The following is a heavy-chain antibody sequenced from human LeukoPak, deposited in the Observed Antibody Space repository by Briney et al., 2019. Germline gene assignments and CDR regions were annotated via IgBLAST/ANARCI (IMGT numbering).Heavy chain of an antibody. J-gene: IGHJ4*02. CDR1: GGSISSGSYY. Sequence: SETLSLTCTVSGGSISSGSYYWSWIRQPAGKGLEWIGRIYTSGSTNYNPSLKSRVTISVDTSKNQFSLKLSSVTAADTAVYYCARNPWELSWGSDYWGQGTLVTVSS. CDR2: IYTSGST. V-gene: IGHV4-61*02. D-gene: IGHD1-26*01. CDR3: ARNPWELSWGSDY.